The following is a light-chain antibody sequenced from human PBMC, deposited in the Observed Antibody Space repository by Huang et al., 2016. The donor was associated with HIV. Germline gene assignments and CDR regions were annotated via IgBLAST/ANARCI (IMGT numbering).Light chain of an antibody. CDR3: QQYNSAPWT. V-gene: IGKV1-27*01. Sequence: DIQMTQSPSSLSASVGDRVTITCRASQDISNSLAWYQQKPGKVPEVLIYAASTLQSGVASRFRGSGSGTHFTLTISSRQPEDVATYCCQQYNSAPWTFGQGTQVEIK. J-gene: IGKJ1*01. CDR1: QDISNS. CDR2: AAS.